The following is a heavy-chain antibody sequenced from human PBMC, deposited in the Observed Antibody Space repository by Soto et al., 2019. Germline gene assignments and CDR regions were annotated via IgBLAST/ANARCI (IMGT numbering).Heavy chain of an antibody. CDR3: ARTRITIFGVVINWFDP. D-gene: IGHD3-3*01. J-gene: IGHJ5*02. V-gene: IGHV1-8*01. CDR1: GYTFTSYD. CDR2: MNPNSGNT. Sequence: ASVKVSCKASGYTFTSYDINWVRQATGQGLEWMGWMNPNSGNTGYAQKFQGRVTMTRNTSISTAYMELSSLRSEDTAVYYCARTRITIFGVVINWFDPWGQGTLVTVSS.